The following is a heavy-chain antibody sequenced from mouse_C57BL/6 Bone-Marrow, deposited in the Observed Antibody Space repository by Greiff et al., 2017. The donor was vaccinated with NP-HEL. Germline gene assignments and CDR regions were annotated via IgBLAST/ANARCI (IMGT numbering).Heavy chain of an antibody. CDR1: GFTFSDYG. Sequence: EVHLVESGGGLVKPGGSLKLSCAASGFTFSDYGMHWVRQAPEKGLEWVAYISSGSSTIYYADTVKGRFTISRDNAKNTLFLQMASLRSEDTAMYYCARPYYGSSYVDYWGQGTTLTVSS. CDR2: ISSGSSTI. D-gene: IGHD1-1*01. V-gene: IGHV5-17*01. J-gene: IGHJ2*01. CDR3: ARPYYGSSYVDY.